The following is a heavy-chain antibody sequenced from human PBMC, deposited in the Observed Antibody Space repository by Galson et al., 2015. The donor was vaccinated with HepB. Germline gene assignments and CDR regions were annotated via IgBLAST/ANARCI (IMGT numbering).Heavy chain of an antibody. V-gene: IGHV3-48*01. CDR1: GFTFSSYS. Sequence: SLRLSCAASGFTFSSYSMNWVRQAPGKGLEWVSYISSSSSTIYYADSAKGRFTISRDNAKNSLYLQMDSLRAEDTAVYYCAREPLSHPSFGGVIVTSDAQDYWGQGTLVTVSS. CDR2: ISSSSSTI. D-gene: IGHD3-16*02. CDR3: AREPLSHPSFGGVIVTSDAQDY. J-gene: IGHJ4*02.